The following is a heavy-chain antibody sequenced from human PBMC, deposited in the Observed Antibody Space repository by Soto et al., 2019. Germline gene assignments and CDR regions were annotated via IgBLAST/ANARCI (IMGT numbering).Heavy chain of an antibody. Sequence: GGSLRLSCAASGFTFSSYGMHWVRQAPGKGLEWVAVISYDGSNKYYADSVKGRFTISRDNSKNTLYLQMNSLRAEDTAVYYCAKDHRWGVVVTAILVGYFDYWGQGTLVTVSS. V-gene: IGHV3-30*18. CDR2: ISYDGSNK. CDR3: AKDHRWGVVVTAILVGYFDY. CDR1: GFTFSSYG. J-gene: IGHJ4*02. D-gene: IGHD2-21*02.